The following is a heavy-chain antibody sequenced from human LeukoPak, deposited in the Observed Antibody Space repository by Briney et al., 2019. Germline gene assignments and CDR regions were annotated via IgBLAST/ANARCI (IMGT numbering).Heavy chain of an antibody. Sequence: GGSLRLSCAASGFTFSSYAMHWVRQAPGKGLEWVAVISYDGSNKYYADSVKGRFTISRDNSKNTLYLQMNSLRAEDTAVYYCAKDQAKYYGSGSYSPFHYYYYYGMDVWGKGTTVTVSS. V-gene: IGHV3-30*04. CDR2: ISYDGSNK. CDR3: AKDQAKYYGSGSYSPFHYYYYYGMDV. J-gene: IGHJ6*04. D-gene: IGHD3-10*01. CDR1: GFTFSSYA.